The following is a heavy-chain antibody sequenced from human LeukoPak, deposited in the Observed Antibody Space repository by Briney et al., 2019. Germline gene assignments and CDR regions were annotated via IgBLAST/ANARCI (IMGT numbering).Heavy chain of an antibody. CDR3: ARQTPIVVVPSAMAKARRGLIDC. J-gene: IGHJ4*02. CDR2: IYYSGST. D-gene: IGHD2-2*01. CDR1: GGSISSSSYY. V-gene: IGHV4-39*01. Sequence: SETLSLTCTVSGGSISSSSYYWGWIRQSPGKGLEWIGSIYYSGSTYYNPSLKSRVTISVDTSKNQFSLNLNSVTAADTAVFYCARQTPIVVVPSAMAKARRGLIDCWGQGTLVTVSS.